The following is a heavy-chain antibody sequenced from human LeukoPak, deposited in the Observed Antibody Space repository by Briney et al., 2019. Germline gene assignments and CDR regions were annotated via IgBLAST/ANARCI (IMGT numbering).Heavy chain of an antibody. CDR1: GGSISSYY. V-gene: IGHV4-59*12. J-gene: IGHJ6*04. CDR3: ARGYGVVVPAAMVNYGMDV. Sequence: PSETLSLTCTVSGGSISSYYWSWIRQPPGKGLEWIGYIYYSGSTNYNPSLKSRVTISVDTSKNQFSLKLSSVTAADTAVYYCARGYGVVVPAAMVNYGMDVWGKGTTVTVSS. CDR2: IYYSGST. D-gene: IGHD2-2*01.